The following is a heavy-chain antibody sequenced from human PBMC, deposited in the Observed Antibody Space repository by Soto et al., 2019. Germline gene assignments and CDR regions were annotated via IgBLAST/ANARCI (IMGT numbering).Heavy chain of an antibody. V-gene: IGHV3-21*01. D-gene: IGHD2-15*01. J-gene: IGHJ4*02. CDR3: ASATVVAATFDF. CDR1: GFAFRSYN. CDR2: ISSGSSNI. Sequence: EVQLVESGGGLVKPGGSLTLSCAASGFAFRSYNMNWVRQAPWKGLEWVASISSGSSNIYYADSVKGRFTISRDNAKNSLFLQMDSLRAEDSDVYYCASATVVAATFDFWGKGTLVTVSS.